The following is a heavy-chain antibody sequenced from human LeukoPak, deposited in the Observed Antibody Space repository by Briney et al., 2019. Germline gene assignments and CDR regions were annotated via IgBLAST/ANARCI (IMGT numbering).Heavy chain of an antibody. J-gene: IGHJ6*03. D-gene: IGHD6-19*01. Sequence: SETLSLTCTASGYSISSAYYWGWIRQPPGKGLEWIGSIYHSGSTFYNPSLKSRVTISVDTSKNQFSLKLSSVTAADTAVYYCARDGYSSGSEILDYPYYMDVWGRGTTVTVSS. V-gene: IGHV4-38-2*02. CDR1: GYSISSAYY. CDR2: IYHSGST. CDR3: ARDGYSSGSEILDYPYYMDV.